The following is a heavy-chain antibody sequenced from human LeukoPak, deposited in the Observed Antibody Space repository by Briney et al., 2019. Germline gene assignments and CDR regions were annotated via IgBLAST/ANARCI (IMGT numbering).Heavy chain of an antibody. J-gene: IGHJ6*03. V-gene: IGHV4-4*07. D-gene: IGHD5-24*01. Sequence: PSETLSLTCTVSGGSISSYYWSWIRQPAGKGLEWIGRIYTSGSTNYNPSLKSRVTMSVDTSKNQFSLKLSSVTAADTAVYYCARDLSSVEMATKPQGYYYYYMDVWGKGTTVTVSS. CDR1: GGSISSYY. CDR3: ARDLSSVEMATKPQGYYYYYMDV. CDR2: IYTSGST.